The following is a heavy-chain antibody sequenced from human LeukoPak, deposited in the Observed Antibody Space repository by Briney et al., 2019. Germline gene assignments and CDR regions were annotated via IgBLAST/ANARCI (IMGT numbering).Heavy chain of an antibody. J-gene: IGHJ4*02. CDR2: IYPSDSDA. CDR1: GYRFTSYW. V-gene: IGHV5-51*01. Sequence: GESLKISCKASGYRFTSYWIGWVRQMPGKGLEWMGIIYPSDSDARYSPSFQGQVTISADKSINTAYLQWSTLKASDAAMYYCARRNYDILTGYYNDYFDYWGQGTLVTVSS. CDR3: ARRNYDILTGYYNDYFDY. D-gene: IGHD3-9*01.